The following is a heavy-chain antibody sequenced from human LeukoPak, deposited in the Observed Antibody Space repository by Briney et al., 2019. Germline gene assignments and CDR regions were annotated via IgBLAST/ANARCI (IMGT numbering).Heavy chain of an antibody. CDR1: GYTFTSYG. CDR3: ARASGRVRGVIIETLLYQKQKYNWFDP. CDR2: ISAYNGNT. V-gene: IGHV1-18*01. Sequence: ASVKVSCKASGYTFTSYGISWVRQAPGQGLEWMGWISAYNGNTNYAQKLQGRVTMTTDTSISTAYMELSRLRSDDTAVYYCARASGRVRGVIIETLLYQKQKYNWFDPWGQGTLVTVSS. D-gene: IGHD3-10*01. J-gene: IGHJ5*02.